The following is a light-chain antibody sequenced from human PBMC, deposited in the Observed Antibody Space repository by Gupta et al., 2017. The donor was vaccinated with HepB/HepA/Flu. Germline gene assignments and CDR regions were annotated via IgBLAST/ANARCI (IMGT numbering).Light chain of an antibody. CDR2: DAS. J-gene: IGKJ2*03. CDR3: QQDDNLPLS. CDR1: QDISNY. V-gene: IGKV1-33*01. Sequence: IQMTQCPSSLSASVGDRVTITCQASQDISNYLNWYQQKPGKAPKLLVYDASNLETGVPSRFSGSGSGTDFTFTISSLQPEDIAKYYCQQDDNLPLSFGQGTKLEIK.